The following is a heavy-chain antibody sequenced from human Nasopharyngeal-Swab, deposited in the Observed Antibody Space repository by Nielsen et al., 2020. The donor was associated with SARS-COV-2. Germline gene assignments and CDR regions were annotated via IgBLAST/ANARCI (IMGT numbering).Heavy chain of an antibody. V-gene: IGHV3-23*01. Sequence: GESLKISCAASGFTFSSYAMSWVRQAPGKGLEWVSAISGSGGSTYYADSVKGRFTISRDDSRNTLYLQMNSLRAEDTAVYYCAREGYYYGMDVWGQGTTVTVSS. CDR2: ISGSGGST. J-gene: IGHJ6*02. CDR1: GFTFSSYA. CDR3: AREGYYYGMDV.